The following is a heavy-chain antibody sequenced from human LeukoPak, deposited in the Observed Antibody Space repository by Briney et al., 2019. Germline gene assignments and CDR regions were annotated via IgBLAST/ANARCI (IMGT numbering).Heavy chain of an antibody. CDR2: INHSGST. D-gene: IGHD3-3*01. CDR3: ARHAQVADFWSGYGRRPGFDP. Sequence: SETLSLTCTVSGGSISSSSYYWGWVRQPPGKGLEWIGEINHSGSTNYNPSLKSRVTISVDTSKNQFSLKLSSVTAADTAVYYCARHAQVADFWSGYGRRPGFDPWGQGTLVTVSS. CDR1: GGSISSSSYY. V-gene: IGHV4-39*01. J-gene: IGHJ5*02.